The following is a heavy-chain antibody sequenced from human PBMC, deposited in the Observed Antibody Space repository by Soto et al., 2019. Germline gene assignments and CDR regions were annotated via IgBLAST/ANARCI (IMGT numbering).Heavy chain of an antibody. J-gene: IGHJ6*02. CDR2: IWYDGSNK. V-gene: IGHV3-33*01. D-gene: IGHD3-10*01. Sequence: QVQLVESGGGMVQPGRSLRLSCAASGFTFSSYGMHWVRQAPGKGLEWVAVIWYDGSNKYYADSVKGRFTISRDNSKNTLYLQMNSLRAEDTAVYYCARELWFGELFLDYYYYGMDVWGQGTTVTVSS. CDR3: ARELWFGELFLDYYYYGMDV. CDR1: GFTFSSYG.